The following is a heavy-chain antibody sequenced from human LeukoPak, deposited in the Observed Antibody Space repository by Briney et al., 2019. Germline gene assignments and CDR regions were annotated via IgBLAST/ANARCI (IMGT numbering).Heavy chain of an antibody. V-gene: IGHV1-46*01. CDR1: GYTFTSYY. D-gene: IGHD6-19*01. CDR3: ARSYTGYSSGWYFDY. CDR2: INPSGDST. J-gene: IGHJ4*02. Sequence: ASVKVSCKASGYTFTSYYMHWVRQAPGQGLEWMGIINPSGDSTSYAQKFQGRVTMTRDMSTSTVYMELSSLRSEDTAVYYCARSYTGYSSGWYFDYWGQGTLVTVSS.